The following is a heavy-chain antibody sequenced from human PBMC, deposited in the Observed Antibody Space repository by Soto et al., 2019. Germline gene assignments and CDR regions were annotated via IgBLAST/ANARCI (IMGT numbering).Heavy chain of an antibody. CDR1: GFSFSTYT. J-gene: IGHJ4*02. Sequence: EVQLVESGGGLVKPGGSLRLSCAASGFSFSTYTMNWVRQAPGKGLEWVSSISSSSNYIYYADSVKGRFTISRDNAKNSVSLQMNRLRAEDTAVYYCARGYGPPDHWGQGTLVTVSS. CDR3: ARGYGPPDH. D-gene: IGHD4-17*01. CDR2: ISSSSNYI. V-gene: IGHV3-21*01.